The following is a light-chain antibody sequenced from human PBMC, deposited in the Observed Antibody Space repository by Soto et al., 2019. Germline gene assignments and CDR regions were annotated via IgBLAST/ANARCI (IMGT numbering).Light chain of an antibody. CDR2: GAS. CDR1: QSISSSS. V-gene: IGKV3-20*01. J-gene: IGKJ1*01. CDR3: HQYENWPQT. Sequence: EIVLTQSPGTLSLSPGERATLSCRASQSISSSSLAWYQQKRGQAPRLLIYGASRRATGIPDTFSGSGSGTDFTLTSSSLQSEDFALYYCHQYENWPQTFGQGTKVDIK.